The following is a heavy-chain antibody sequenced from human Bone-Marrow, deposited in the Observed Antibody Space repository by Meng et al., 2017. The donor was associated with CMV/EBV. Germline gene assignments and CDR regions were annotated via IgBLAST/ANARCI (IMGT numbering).Heavy chain of an antibody. J-gene: IGHJ4*02. Sequence: QVQLEQSGAEVKKPGSSVRVSCKASGGTFSNYALNWVRQAPGQGPEWMGRIIPKFDTVHYAQKFQDRVTITADESTSTAYMELSRLTFDDTAVYYCATTYGGYYDSSGSDYWGQGTLVTVSS. V-gene: IGHV1-69*18. D-gene: IGHD3-22*01. CDR1: GGTFSNYA. CDR2: IIPKFDTV. CDR3: ATTYGGYYDSSGSDY.